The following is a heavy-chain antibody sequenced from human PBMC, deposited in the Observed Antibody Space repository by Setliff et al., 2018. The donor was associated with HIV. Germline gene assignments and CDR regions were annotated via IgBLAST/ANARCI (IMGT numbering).Heavy chain of an antibody. CDR1: GGTFSSYA. D-gene: IGHD6-19*01. V-gene: IGHV1-69*05. Sequence: SVKVSCKASGGTFSSYAISWVRQAPGQGLEWMGGIIPIFGTANYAQKFQGRVTITTDKSTSTAYMELSSLRSEDTAVYYCARNPEMAALNYFYYYMDVWGKGTTVTVSS. CDR3: ARNPEMAALNYFYYYMDV. J-gene: IGHJ6*03. CDR2: IIPIFGTA.